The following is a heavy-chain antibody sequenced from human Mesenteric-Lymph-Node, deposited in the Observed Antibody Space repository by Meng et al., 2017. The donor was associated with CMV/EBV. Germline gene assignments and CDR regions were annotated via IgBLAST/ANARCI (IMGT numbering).Heavy chain of an antibody. CDR1: GFTFSNYW. J-gene: IGHJ4*02. CDR3: ARAPLVRSAQLEK. V-gene: IGHV3-74*01. CDR2: INSDGSST. Sequence: GESLKISCAASGFTFSNYWMYCVRQAPGKGLVWVSRINSDGSSTNYADSVKGRFTISRDNAKNTLFLQMNSLRADDTAVYYCARAPLVRSAQLEKWGQGSLVTVSS. D-gene: IGHD1-1*01.